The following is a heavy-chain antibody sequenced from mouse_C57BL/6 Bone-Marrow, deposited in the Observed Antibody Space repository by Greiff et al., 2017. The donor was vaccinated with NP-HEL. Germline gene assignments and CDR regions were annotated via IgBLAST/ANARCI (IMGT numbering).Heavy chain of an antibody. D-gene: IGHD1-1*01. Sequence: EVKLVESGPELVKPGASVKISCKASGYSFTDYNMNWVKQSNGKSLEWIGVINPNYGTTSYNQKFKGKATLTVDQSSSTAYMQLNSLTSEDSAVYYCADYGSSPWFAYWGQGTLVTVSA. J-gene: IGHJ3*01. CDR2: INPNYGTT. V-gene: IGHV1-39*01. CDR1: GYSFTDYN. CDR3: ADYGSSPWFAY.